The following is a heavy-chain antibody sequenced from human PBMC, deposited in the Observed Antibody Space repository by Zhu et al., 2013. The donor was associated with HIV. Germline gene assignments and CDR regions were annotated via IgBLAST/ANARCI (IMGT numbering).Heavy chain of an antibody. CDR1: GYTFTSYA. D-gene: IGHD6-13*01. CDR3: ARAYSSSWYGYWYFDL. J-gene: IGHJ2*01. Sequence: QVQLVQSGAEVKKPGASVKVSCKASGYTFTSYAMHWVRQAPGQRLEWMGWINAGNGNTKYSQKFQGRVTITRDTSASTAYMELSSLRSEDTAVYYCARAYSSSWYGYWYFDLWGRGTLVTVSS. CDR2: INAGNGNT. V-gene: IGHV1-3*01.